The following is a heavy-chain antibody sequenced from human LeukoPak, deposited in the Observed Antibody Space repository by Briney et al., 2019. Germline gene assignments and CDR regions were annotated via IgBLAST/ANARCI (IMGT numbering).Heavy chain of an antibody. D-gene: IGHD2-15*01. Sequence: GGSLRLSCAASGFDFYIFWMTWVRQAPGKGLECVSSMNQAGIDARYLDSVKVRFTITRDDAKTSVSLQMNSLRDDDTAVYYCARVGYCSGVGCQGRDWFDPWGQGTLVIVSS. J-gene: IGHJ5*02. CDR1: GFDFYIFW. V-gene: IGHV3-7*01. CDR2: MNQAGIDA. CDR3: ARVGYCSGVGCQGRDWFDP.